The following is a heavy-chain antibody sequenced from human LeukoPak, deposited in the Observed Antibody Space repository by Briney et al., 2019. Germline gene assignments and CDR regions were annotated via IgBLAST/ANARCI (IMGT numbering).Heavy chain of an antibody. CDR3: AKDIVVVPAAIRGGDAFDI. CDR2: ISGSGGST. Sequence: GGSLRLSCAASGFTFSSYAMSWVRQAPGKGLEWVSAISGSGGSTYYADSVKGRFTISRDNSKNTLYLQMNSLRAEDTAVYYCAKDIVVVPAAIRGGDAFDIWGQGTMVTVSS. V-gene: IGHV3-23*01. J-gene: IGHJ3*02. CDR1: GFTFSSYA. D-gene: IGHD2-2*01.